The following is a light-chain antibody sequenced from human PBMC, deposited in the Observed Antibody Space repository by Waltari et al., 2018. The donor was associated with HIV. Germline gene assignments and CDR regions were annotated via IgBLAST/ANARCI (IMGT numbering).Light chain of an antibody. CDR2: RND. Sequence: SVLTQPPSAYGTTGQRHTICCSGSRSNIGKNCIYWYQQFPGPAPKLLIYRNDQRPSGVPDRFSGSKSGTSASLAISGLRSEDEADYYCATWDDSLSGWLFGGGTKLTVL. J-gene: IGLJ3*02. CDR3: ATWDDSLSGWL. CDR1: RSNIGKNC. V-gene: IGLV1-47*01.